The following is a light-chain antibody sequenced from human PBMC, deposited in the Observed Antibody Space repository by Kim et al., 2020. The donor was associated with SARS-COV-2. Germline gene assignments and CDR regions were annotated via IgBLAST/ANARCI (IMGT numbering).Light chain of an antibody. CDR3: QAWDSSTMM. V-gene: IGLV3-1*01. J-gene: IGLJ3*02. CDR2: QDS. CDR1: KLGDKY. Sequence: SVSPGQTASITCSGDKLGDKYACWYQQKPGQSPVLVIYQDSKRPSGIPERFSGSNSGNTATLTISGTQAMDEADYYCQAWDSSTMMFGGGTKVTVL.